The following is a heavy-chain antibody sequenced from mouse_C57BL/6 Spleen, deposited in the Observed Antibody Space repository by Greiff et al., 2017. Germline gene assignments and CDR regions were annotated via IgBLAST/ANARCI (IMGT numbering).Heavy chain of an antibody. Sequence: QVQLKQSGPGLVQPSQSLSITCTVSGLSLTSYGVHWVRQSPGKGLEWLGVIWSGGSTDYNAAFISRLSISKDNSKSQVFFKMNSLQADDTAIYYCIYYYGSSSYWYFDVWGTGTTVTVSS. CDR3: IYYYGSSSYWYFDV. CDR2: IWSGGST. D-gene: IGHD1-1*01. CDR1: GLSLTSYG. J-gene: IGHJ1*03. V-gene: IGHV2-2*01.